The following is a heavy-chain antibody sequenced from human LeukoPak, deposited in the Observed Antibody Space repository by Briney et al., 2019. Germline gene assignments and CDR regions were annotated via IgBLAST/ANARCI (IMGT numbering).Heavy chain of an antibody. CDR3: ARDRLLEDRDYHYYYYMDV. J-gene: IGHJ6*03. D-gene: IGHD1-1*01. Sequence: PSEILSLTCTVSGGSMSSSSYYWGWIRQPPGKGLEWIGSIYHSGHSDYNPSLKSRATISVDTSKNQFSLKLSSVTAADTAVYYCARDRLLEDRDYHYYYYMDVWGIGTTVTVSS. CDR1: GGSMSSSSYY. V-gene: IGHV4-39*07. CDR2: IYHSGHS.